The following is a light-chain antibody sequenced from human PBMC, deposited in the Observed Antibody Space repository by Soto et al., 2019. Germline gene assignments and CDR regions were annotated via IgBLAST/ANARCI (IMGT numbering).Light chain of an antibody. Sequence: QSALTQPASVSESPGQSITISCAGTSSDVGGYNYVSWYQQHPGKVPRLIISDVNKRPSGVSDRFSGSKSGNTASLTISGLQAEDEADYYCASFTRSVPVVFGGGTKLTVL. J-gene: IGLJ2*01. CDR1: SSDVGGYNY. V-gene: IGLV2-14*03. CDR3: ASFTRSVPVV. CDR2: DVN.